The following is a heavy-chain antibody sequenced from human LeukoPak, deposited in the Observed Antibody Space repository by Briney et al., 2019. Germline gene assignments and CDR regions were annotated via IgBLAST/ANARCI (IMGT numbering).Heavy chain of an antibody. CDR2: ISGSGGST. J-gene: IGHJ4*02. CDR1: GCTFSSYA. D-gene: IGHD3-22*01. CDR3: AKGSCYDSSGYLHY. Sequence: PGGSLRLSCAASGCTFSSYAMIWVRQPPGKGLECVSAISGSGGSTFYADSVKGRFTISRDNSKNTLYLQMNSLRAEDTAVYYCAKGSCYDSSGYLHYWGQGTLVTVSS. V-gene: IGHV3-23*01.